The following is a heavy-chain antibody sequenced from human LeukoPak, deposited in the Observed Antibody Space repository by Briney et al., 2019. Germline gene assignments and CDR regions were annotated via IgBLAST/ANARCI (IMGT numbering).Heavy chain of an antibody. CDR2: IYTSGST. CDR1: GGSISSYY. Sequence: SETLSLTCSVSGGSISSYYWSWIRQPPGKGLEWIGYIYTSGSTNYNPSLKSRVTISVDTSKNQFSLKLSSVTAADTAVYYCARHGRDGYNYWGQGTLVTVSS. V-gene: IGHV4-4*09. J-gene: IGHJ4*02. CDR3: ARHGRDGYNY. D-gene: IGHD5-24*01.